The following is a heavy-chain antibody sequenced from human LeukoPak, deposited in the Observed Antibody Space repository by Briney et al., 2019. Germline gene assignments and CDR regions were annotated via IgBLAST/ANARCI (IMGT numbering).Heavy chain of an antibody. J-gene: IGHJ4*02. CDR1: GGSISSYY. D-gene: IGHD3-22*01. CDR3: ARGLNYYDSSGLGQFDY. V-gene: IGHV4-59*12. CDR2: IYHSGST. Sequence: PSETLSLTCTVSGGSISSYYWSWIRQPPGKGLEWIGYIYHSGSTYYNPSLKSRVTISVDRSKNQFSLKLSSVTAADTAVYYCARGLNYYDSSGLGQFDYWGQGTQVTVSS.